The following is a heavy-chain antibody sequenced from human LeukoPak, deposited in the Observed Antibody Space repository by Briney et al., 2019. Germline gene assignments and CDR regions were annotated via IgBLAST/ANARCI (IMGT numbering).Heavy chain of an antibody. V-gene: IGHV3-30*04. CDR1: GSTFSSYA. CDR2: ISYDGSNK. CDR3: ARGGYRYGYVFDY. J-gene: IGHJ4*02. D-gene: IGHD5-18*01. Sequence: GGSLRLSCAASGSTFSSYATHWVRQAPGTGLEWVSFISYDGSNKYYADSVKGRFTISRDNSKNTLYLQMKTLRPEDTALYYCARGGYRYGYVFDYWGQGTLVTVSS.